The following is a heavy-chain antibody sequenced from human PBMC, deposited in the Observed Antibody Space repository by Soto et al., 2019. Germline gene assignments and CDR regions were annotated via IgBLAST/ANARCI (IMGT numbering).Heavy chain of an antibody. CDR1: GGSISSGGYY. V-gene: IGHV4-31*03. CDR2: IYYSGST. D-gene: IGHD2-15*01. Sequence: SETLSLTCTVSGGSISSGGYYWSWIRQHPGKGLEWIGYIYYSGSTYYNPSLKSRVTISVDTSKNQFSLKLSSVTAADTAVYYCAREMDCSGGSCYGIYGYWGQGTLVTVSS. CDR3: AREMDCSGGSCYGIYGY. J-gene: IGHJ4*02.